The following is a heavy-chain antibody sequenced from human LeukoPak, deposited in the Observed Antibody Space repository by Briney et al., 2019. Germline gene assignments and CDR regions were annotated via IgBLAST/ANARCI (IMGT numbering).Heavy chain of an antibody. CDR3: ARIFILSGFSSYFDH. CDR2: IYLSGTT. D-gene: IGHD3-9*01. Sequence: SETLSLTCSVSGNSISSGHYWGWIRQTPGKELECIGSIYLSGTTYYNPSLKSRVTISVDTSKNQFSLKLSSVTAADTAVYFCARIFILSGFSSYFDHWGQGTLVTVSS. CDR1: GNSISSGHY. V-gene: IGHV4-38-2*02. J-gene: IGHJ4*02.